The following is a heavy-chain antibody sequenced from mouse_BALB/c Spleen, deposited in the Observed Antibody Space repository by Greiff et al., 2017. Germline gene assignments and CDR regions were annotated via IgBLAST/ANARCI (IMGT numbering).Heavy chain of an antibody. CDR2: ISSGSSTI. J-gene: IGHJ2*01. V-gene: IGHV5-17*02. D-gene: IGHD1-2*01. CDR3: ARSGITTATDFDY. Sequence: EVKLMESGGGLVQPGGSRKLSCAASGFTFSSFGMHWVRQAPEKGLEWVAYISSGSSTIYYADTVKGRFTISRDNPKNTLFLQMTSLRSEDTAMYYCARSGITTATDFDYWGQGTTLTVSS. CDR1: GFTFSSFG.